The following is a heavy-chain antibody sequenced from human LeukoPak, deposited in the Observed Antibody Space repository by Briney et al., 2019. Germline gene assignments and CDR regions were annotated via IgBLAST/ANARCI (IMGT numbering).Heavy chain of an antibody. CDR2: INQSGNS. J-gene: IGHJ4*02. V-gene: IGHV4-34*01. Sequence: SETLSLTCDVNGGSLSGSYWSWIRQSPEKGLEWIGEINQSGNSNYSPSLKSRVTILVDTSKNQFSLKLSSVTAADTAVYYCAIEGYSSSFDYWGQGTLVTVSS. D-gene: IGHD6-6*01. CDR1: GGSLSGSY. CDR3: AIEGYSSSFDY.